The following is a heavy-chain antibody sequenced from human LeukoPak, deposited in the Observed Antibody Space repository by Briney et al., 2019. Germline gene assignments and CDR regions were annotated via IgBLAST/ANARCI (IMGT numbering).Heavy chain of an antibody. V-gene: IGHV3-7*01. J-gene: IGHJ4*02. CDR2: IKQDGSEK. CDR3: ASPYGAQGEYFFDY. Sequence: GGSLRLSCAASEFTFSSYWMTWVRQAPGKGLEWVANIKQDGSEKYYVDSVKGRFTISRDNAKNSLYLQMNSLRAEDTAVYYCASPYGAQGEYFFDYWGQGTLVTVSS. D-gene: IGHD4-17*01. CDR1: EFTFSSYW.